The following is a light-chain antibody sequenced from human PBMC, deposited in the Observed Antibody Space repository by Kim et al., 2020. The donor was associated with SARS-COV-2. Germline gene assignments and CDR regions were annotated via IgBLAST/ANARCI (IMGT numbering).Light chain of an antibody. Sequence: GQRVTISCTGSSCNIGSNNVYWYQQLHGTAPKHLINRNKKRPSGVPDRFSGCKSGSSASLAISGRRYEDEADYYCAAWDESLSGPVSGGGTQLTVL. CDR3: AAWDESLSGPV. J-gene: IGLJ2*01. CDR1: SCNIGSNN. V-gene: IGLV1-47*01. CDR2: RNK.